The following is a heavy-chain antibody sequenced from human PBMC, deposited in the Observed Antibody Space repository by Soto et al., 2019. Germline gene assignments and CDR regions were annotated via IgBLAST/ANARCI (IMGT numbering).Heavy chain of an antibody. J-gene: IGHJ4*02. D-gene: IGHD7-27*01. V-gene: IGHV4-34*01. CDR3: ARAKFESTGWHQFDI. CDR1: GGSFTGHF. CDR2: VSHSGNT. Sequence: SETLSLTCTVSGGSFTGHFWSWVRQPSGKGLEWIGEVSHSGNTKYYPSLRSRVTLSVDSSKNQISLALTSVTAADTAVHYCARAKFESTGWHQFDIWGQGTLVTVSS.